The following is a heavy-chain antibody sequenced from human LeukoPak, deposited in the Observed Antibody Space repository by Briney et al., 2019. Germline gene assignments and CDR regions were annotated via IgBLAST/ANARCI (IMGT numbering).Heavy chain of an antibody. J-gene: IGHJ4*02. CDR3: AKSRSSGWVLGFDY. CDR1: GFAFASYP. Sequence: GGSLRLSCAASGFAFASYPMSWVRQAPGKGLEWVSTISGSGGSTYNADSVKGRFTISRDNSENTLYLQMSSLRDGDTAVYFCAKSRSSGWVLGFDYWGQGTLVTVSS. V-gene: IGHV3-23*01. D-gene: IGHD6-19*01. CDR2: ISGSGGST.